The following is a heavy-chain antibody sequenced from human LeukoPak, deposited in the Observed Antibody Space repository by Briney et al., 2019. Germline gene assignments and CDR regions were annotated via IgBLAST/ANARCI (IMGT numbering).Heavy chain of an antibody. CDR1: GYTFTSYY. J-gene: IGHJ4*02. V-gene: IGHV1-46*01. D-gene: IGHD2-15*01. CDR2: INPSGGNT. CDR3: ARGALAYWVDY. Sequence: GASVKVSCKASGYTFTSYYMHWVRQAPGQGLEWMGIINPSGGNTNYAQKLQGRVTMTTDTSTSTAYMELRSLRSDDTAVYYCARGALAYWVDYWGQGTLATVSS.